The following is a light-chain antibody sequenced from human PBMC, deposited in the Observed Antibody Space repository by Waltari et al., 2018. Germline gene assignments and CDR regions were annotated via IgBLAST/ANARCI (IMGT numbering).Light chain of an antibody. CDR1: HSVGSN. CDR3: QHYNDWPLT. Sequence: IVMTQSPATLSVSPGERATPSCRASHSVGSNLAWYQQKPGQPPRPLVYGASTRATGIPARCSGSGSGTEFTLTISGLQSEDFAVYYCQHYNDWPLTFGGGTKVEIK. CDR2: GAS. V-gene: IGKV3-15*01. J-gene: IGKJ4*01.